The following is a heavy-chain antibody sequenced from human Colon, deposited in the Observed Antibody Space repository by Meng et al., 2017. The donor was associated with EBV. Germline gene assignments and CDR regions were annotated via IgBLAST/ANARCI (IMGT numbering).Heavy chain of an antibody. CDR3: ARGGYSGFDLDY. J-gene: IGHJ4*01. CDR2: IYLSGTT. Sequence: QVQRQESGPGLGKPSPTLSLTCAVPDDSISNTDYYWGWIRQSPGKGLEWVGHIYLSGTTYYRPSLRSRLSMSLDTSKNQFSLRLSSVTAADTAVYFCARGGYSGFDLDYWGHGTLVTVSS. CDR1: DDSISNTDYY. D-gene: IGHD5-12*01. V-gene: IGHV4-30-4*01.